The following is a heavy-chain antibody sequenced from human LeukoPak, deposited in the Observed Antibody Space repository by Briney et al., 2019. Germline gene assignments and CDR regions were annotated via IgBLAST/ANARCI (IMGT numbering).Heavy chain of an antibody. CDR3: ARDYSGWYVFDY. Sequence: GGSLRLSCAASGFTFRSHAIHWVRQAPGKGLEWVAFISWDGNIQYYAESVKGRFTLPRDNSKNTVYLQMNSLRFEDTAVYHCARDYSGWYVFDYWGQGTLVAVPP. J-gene: IGHJ4*02. V-gene: IGHV3-30-3*01. D-gene: IGHD6-19*01. CDR2: ISWDGNIQ. CDR1: GFTFRSHA.